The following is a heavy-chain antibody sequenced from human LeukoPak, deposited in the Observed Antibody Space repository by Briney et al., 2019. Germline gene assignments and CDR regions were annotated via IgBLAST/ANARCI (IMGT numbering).Heavy chain of an antibody. CDR1: GDSISSYY. D-gene: IGHD3-10*01. J-gene: IGHJ5*02. CDR2: ISHSGST. V-gene: IGHV4-34*01. CDR3: ARGAIYGSGSYSWFDP. Sequence: SETLSLTCTVSGDSISSYYWSWIRQPPGKGLEWIGEISHSGSTNYNPSLKSRVTISVDTSKNQFSLKLSSVTAADTAVYYCARGAIYGSGSYSWFDPWGQGTLVTVSS.